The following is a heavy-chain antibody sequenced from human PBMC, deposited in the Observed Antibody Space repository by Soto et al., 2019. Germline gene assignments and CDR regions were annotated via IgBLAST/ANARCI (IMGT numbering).Heavy chain of an antibody. J-gene: IGHJ3*01. CDR2: MNPNSGNT. CDR3: ARDSSTTNPV. D-gene: IGHD2-2*01. V-gene: IGHV1-8*01. CDR1: GYTFTDYD. Sequence: VQVSCKTSGYTFTDYDINWVRQATGQGLEWMGWMNPNSGNTGYAQKFQGRVSMTRNTATSTAYMELSSLRSDDTAIYYCARDSSTTNPVWGQGTMVTVSS.